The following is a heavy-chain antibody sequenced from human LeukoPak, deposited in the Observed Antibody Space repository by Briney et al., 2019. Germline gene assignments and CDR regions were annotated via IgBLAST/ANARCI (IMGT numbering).Heavy chain of an antibody. J-gene: IGHJ4*02. V-gene: IGHV4-59*01. CDR1: GASNDSYY. Sequence: PSETLSLTCTVYGASNDSYYWSWNRQPPEKGLEWFVYIYNTGSTEYHPSLKSRVTISLDTSNNQFSLKLTSVTAADTAVYYCARVYQSAEYYFDYWGQGNLGSVSS. CDR3: ARVYQSAEYYFDY. CDR2: IYNTGST. D-gene: IGHD2-2*01.